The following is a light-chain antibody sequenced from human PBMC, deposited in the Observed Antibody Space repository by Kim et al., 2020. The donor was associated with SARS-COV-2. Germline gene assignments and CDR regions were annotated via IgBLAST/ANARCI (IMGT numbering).Light chain of an antibody. CDR3: QAWDSNPCV. CDR1: KLGDKH. Sequence: SYELTQPPSVSVSPGQTATITCSGEKLGDKHTSWYQQRPGQSPILVIYQDKRRPSGIPERFSGSNSGNTATLTISETQTLAEADYFCQAWDSNPCVFGTG. J-gene: IGLJ1*01. V-gene: IGLV3-1*01. CDR2: QDK.